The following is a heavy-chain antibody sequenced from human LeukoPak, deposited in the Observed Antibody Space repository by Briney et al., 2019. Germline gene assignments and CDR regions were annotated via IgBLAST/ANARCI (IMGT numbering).Heavy chain of an antibody. J-gene: IGHJ4*02. V-gene: IGHV3-15*01. D-gene: IGHD5-12*01. Sequence: GGSLRLSCAASGFTFSSYAMSWVRQAPGKGLEWVGRIKSNTDGGTTDYAAPVKGRFTISRDDSINTLYLQMNSLKTEDTAVYYCTTDGDDIVTDEFDYWGQGTLVTVSS. CDR1: GFTFSSYA. CDR3: TTDGDDIVTDEFDY. CDR2: IKSNTDGGTT.